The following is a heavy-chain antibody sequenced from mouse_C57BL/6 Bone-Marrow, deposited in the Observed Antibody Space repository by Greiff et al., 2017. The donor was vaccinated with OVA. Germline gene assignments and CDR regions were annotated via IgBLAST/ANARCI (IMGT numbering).Heavy chain of an antibody. J-gene: IGHJ4*01. CDR1: GYTFTSYW. D-gene: IGHD1-1*01. Sequence: VQLQQPGAELVKPGASVKLSCKASGYTFTSYWMHWVKQRPGQGLEWIGMIHPNSGSTNYNEKFKSKATLTVDKSSSTASMQLSSLTSEDSSFYYCESDGSSYCYYAMDYWCQGTAVTVSS. V-gene: IGHV1-64*01. CDR3: ESDGSSYCYYAMDY. CDR2: IHPNSGST.